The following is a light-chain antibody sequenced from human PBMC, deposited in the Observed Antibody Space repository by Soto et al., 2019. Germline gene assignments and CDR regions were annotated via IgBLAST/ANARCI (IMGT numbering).Light chain of an antibody. Sequence: EIVLTQSPGTLSLSPGERATLSCRASQSVSSSYLAWYQQKPGQAPRLLIYGAFSRATGIPDRFSGSGSGTDFTLTISRLEPEDVAVYYCEQYGSSPLFSFGPGTKVDIK. J-gene: IGKJ3*01. CDR2: GAF. V-gene: IGKV3-20*01. CDR3: EQYGSSPLFS. CDR1: QSVSSSY.